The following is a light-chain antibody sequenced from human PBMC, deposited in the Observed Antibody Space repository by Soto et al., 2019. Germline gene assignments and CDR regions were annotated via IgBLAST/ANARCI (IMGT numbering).Light chain of an antibody. Sequence: QSALTQPASVSGSPGQSITISCTGTSSDVGGYNYVSWYQQRPGKAPKVMIYDVSNRPSGVSNRFSGSKSGNTASLTISGLQAEDEADYYCSSYTSISLYVFGTGTKLTVL. J-gene: IGLJ1*01. CDR1: SSDVGGYNY. CDR2: DVS. CDR3: SSYTSISLYV. V-gene: IGLV2-14*01.